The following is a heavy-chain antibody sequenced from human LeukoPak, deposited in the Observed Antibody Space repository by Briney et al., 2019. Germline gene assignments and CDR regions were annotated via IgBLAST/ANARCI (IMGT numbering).Heavy chain of an antibody. CDR3: ARGSIVATRFDY. CDR2: IFYSGTT. D-gene: IGHD5-12*01. J-gene: IGHJ4*02. V-gene: IGHV4-59*01. CDR1: GGSISSYY. Sequence: SETLSLTCTVSGGSISSYYWSWIRQPPGKGLEWIGNIFYSGTTDYNPSLKSRVTISVDTSKNQFSLKLSSVTAADTAVYYCARGSIVATRFDYWGQGTLVTVSS.